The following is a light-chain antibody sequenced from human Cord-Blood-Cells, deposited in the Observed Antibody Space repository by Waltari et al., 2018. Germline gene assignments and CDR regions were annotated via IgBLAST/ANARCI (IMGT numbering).Light chain of an antibody. CDR2: GAS. CDR3: QQYGSSPT. V-gene: IGKV3-20*01. J-gene: IGKJ1*01. Sequence: ETVLTHSPGTLSLSPAERATLSCRASQSVSSSYLAWYQQKPGQAPRLLIYGASSRATGIPDRFSGSGSGTDFTLTISGLEPEDCAVYYCQQYGSSPTFGQGTKVEIK. CDR1: QSVSSSY.